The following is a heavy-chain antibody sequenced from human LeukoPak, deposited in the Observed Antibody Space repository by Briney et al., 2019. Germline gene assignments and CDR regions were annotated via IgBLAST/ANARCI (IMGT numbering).Heavy chain of an antibody. CDR3: ASGNWNYALDY. D-gene: IGHD1-7*01. CDR1: GFTFSSYA. CDR2: ISYDGSNK. V-gene: IGHV3-30-3*01. J-gene: IGHJ4*02. Sequence: PGGSLRLSCAASGFTFSSYAMHWVRQAPGKGLEWVAVISYDGSNKYYADSVKGRFTISRDNSKNTLYLQMNSLRAEDTAVYYCASGNWNYALDYWGQGTLVTVSS.